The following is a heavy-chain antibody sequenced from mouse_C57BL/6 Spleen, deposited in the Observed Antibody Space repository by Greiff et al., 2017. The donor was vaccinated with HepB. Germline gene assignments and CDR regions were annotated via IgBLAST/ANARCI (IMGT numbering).Heavy chain of an antibody. D-gene: IGHD6-2*01. CDR2: IYPGSGST. J-gene: IGHJ1*03. V-gene: IGHV1-55*01. CDR1: GYTFTSYW. CDR3: ARSLRAYWYFDV. Sequence: QVQLQQSGAELVKPGASVKMSCKASGYTFTSYWITWVKQRPGQGLEWIGDIYPGSGSTNYNEKFKSKATLTVDTSSSTAYMQLSSLTSEDSAVYYCARSLRAYWYFDVWGTGTTVTVSS.